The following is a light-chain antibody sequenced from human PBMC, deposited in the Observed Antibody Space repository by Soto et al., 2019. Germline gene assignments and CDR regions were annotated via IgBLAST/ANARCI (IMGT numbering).Light chain of an antibody. Sequence: EIVFTHSPSTLSLSPVERATLSCRASQTISSYLAWYQQKPGQAPRLLIYDTSNRATGFPARFSGSGSGTDYTLTISSLESEDFGVYYCQQYNNWPRTNFGGGTKLDIK. CDR2: DTS. J-gene: IGKJ4*01. CDR3: QQYNNWPRTN. CDR1: QTISSY. V-gene: IGKV3-11*01.